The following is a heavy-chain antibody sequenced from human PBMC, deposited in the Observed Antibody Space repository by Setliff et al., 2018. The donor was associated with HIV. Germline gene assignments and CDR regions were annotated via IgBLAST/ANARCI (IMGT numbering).Heavy chain of an antibody. CDR1: GGSISSGYY. CDR2: IYHSGST. Sequence: SETLSLTCTVSGGSISSGYYWGWIRQPPGKGLEWIGNIYHSGSTYYNPSLKSRVTISVDTSKNQFSLKLSSVTAADTAVYYCARVQASGTYPIDYWGQGTLVTVSS. CDR3: ARVQASGTYPIDY. J-gene: IGHJ4*02. V-gene: IGHV4-38-2*02. D-gene: IGHD3-10*01.